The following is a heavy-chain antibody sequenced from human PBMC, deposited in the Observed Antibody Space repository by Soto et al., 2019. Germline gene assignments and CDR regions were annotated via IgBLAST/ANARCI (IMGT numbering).Heavy chain of an antibody. D-gene: IGHD3-22*01. CDR3: ARDSFSQYSHETSGFHN. Sequence: ASVKVSCKASGYTFTTYCIHWVRQAPGQGLEWVGIINPSGGGTSYAQNFQGRVTMASDTSTSTAYMELSGLTSEDTAIYYCARDSFSQYSHETSGFHNWGLGTLVTVSS. J-gene: IGHJ4*02. CDR2: INPSGGGT. V-gene: IGHV1-46*01. CDR1: GYTFTTYC.